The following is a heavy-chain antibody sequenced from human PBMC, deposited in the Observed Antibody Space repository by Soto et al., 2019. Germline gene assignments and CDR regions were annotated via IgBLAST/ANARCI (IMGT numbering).Heavy chain of an antibody. Sequence: QVQLVQSGAVVKKPGSSVKVSCQASGGTFGSQSFTWVRQAPGQGLEWMGRIVPILDLINYSQKFQDRLTITADKSTSTAYMELSSLTHDDTALYYCARDAGSGWYNRKWGQGTLVTVSS. CDR2: IVPILDLI. CDR1: GGTFGSQS. J-gene: IGHJ4*02. V-gene: IGHV1-69*08. D-gene: IGHD1-20*01. CDR3: ARDAGSGWYNRK.